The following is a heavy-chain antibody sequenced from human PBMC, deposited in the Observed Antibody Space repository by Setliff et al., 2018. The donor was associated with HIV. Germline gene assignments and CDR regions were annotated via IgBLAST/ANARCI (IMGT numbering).Heavy chain of an antibody. J-gene: IGHJ6*03. D-gene: IGHD2-21*01. V-gene: IGHV3-23*01. CDR3: AKRRVCNTSCYIVDYMDV. CDR1: GFTFSTYA. CDR2: ISAGGGST. Sequence: GSLRLSCAASGFTFSTYAMSWVRQAPGKGLAWVSAISAGGGSTYYAYSVKGRFTISRDNSKNTLYLQMNSLRAEDTAIYYCAKRRVCNTSCYIVDYMDVWGKGTTVTVSS.